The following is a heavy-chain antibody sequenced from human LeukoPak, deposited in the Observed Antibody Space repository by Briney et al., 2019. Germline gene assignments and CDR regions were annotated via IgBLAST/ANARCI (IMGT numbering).Heavy chain of an antibody. Sequence: SVKVSCKASGGTFISYAISWVRQAPGQGLEWMGRIIPILGIANYAQKFQGRVTITADKSTSTAYMELSSLRSEDTAVYYCARVEDSSGPPYGYWGQGTLVTVSS. CDR1: GGTFISYA. V-gene: IGHV1-69*04. J-gene: IGHJ4*02. CDR2: IIPILGIA. CDR3: ARVEDSSGPPYGY. D-gene: IGHD3-22*01.